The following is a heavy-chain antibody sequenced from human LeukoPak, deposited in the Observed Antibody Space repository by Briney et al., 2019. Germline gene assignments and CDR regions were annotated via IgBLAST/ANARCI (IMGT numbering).Heavy chain of an antibody. Sequence: GGSLRLSCAASGFTFSSYSMNWVRQAPGKGLEWVSYISSSSSTIYYADSVKGRFTISRDNAKNSLYLQMNSLRAEDTAVYYCARDADIVVVPAAIRVNNWFDPWGQGTLVTVSS. V-gene: IGHV3-48*04. D-gene: IGHD2-2*02. J-gene: IGHJ5*02. CDR3: ARDADIVVVPAAIRVNNWFDP. CDR1: GFTFSSYS. CDR2: ISSSSSTI.